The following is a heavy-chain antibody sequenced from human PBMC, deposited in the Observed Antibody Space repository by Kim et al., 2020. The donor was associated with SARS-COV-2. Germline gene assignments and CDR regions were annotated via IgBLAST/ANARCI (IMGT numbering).Heavy chain of an antibody. Sequence: SGPTLVKPTQTLTLTCTFSGFSLSTSGVGVGWIRQPPGKALEWLPLIYWVDDKRYSPSLRSRLTITKDTSKNQVVLTITNMDPVDTTTYYCAHSRIRRGNMIVGDDISFDYWGQGTLVTVSS. V-gene: IGHV2-5*02. CDR3: AHSRIRRGNMIVGDDISFDY. D-gene: IGHD3-22*01. CDR1: GFSLSTSGVG. J-gene: IGHJ4*01. CDR2: IYWVDDK.